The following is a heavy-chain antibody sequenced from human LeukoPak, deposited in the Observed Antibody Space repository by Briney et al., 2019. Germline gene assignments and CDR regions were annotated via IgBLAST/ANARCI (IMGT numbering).Heavy chain of an antibody. D-gene: IGHD3-3*01. V-gene: IGHV3-30-3*01. CDR1: GFTFSSYA. CDR2: ISYDGSNK. Sequence: GGSLRLSCAASGFTFSSYAMHWVHQAPGKGLEWVAVISYDGSNKYYADSVKGRFTISRDNSKNTLYLQMNSLRAEDTAVYYCARGPYYDFWSGYGLSGYWGQGTLVTVSS. J-gene: IGHJ4*02. CDR3: ARGPYYDFWSGYGLSGY.